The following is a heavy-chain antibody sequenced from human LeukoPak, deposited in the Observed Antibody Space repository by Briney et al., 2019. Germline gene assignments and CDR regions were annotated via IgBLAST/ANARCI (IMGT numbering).Heavy chain of an antibody. J-gene: IGHJ4*02. Sequence: PSETLFLTCTVSGGSISSSSYYWGWIRQPPGKGLEWIGSIYYSGSTYYNPSLKSRVTISVDTSKNQFSLKLSSVTAADTAVYYCAREMYDSSGYTPLDYWGQGTLVTVSS. V-gene: IGHV4-39*07. CDR2: IYYSGST. CDR1: GGSISSSSYY. CDR3: AREMYDSSGYTPLDY. D-gene: IGHD3-22*01.